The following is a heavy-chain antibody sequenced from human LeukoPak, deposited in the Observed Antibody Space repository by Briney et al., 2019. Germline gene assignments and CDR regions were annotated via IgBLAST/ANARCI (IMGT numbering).Heavy chain of an antibody. CDR2: IYSGGST. CDR3: ARAGYSSGYTLFDP. Sequence: GGSLRLSCAASGFTFSSYNMNWVRQAPGKGLEWVSVIYSGGSTYYADSVKGRFTISRDNSKNTLYLQMNSLRAEDTAVYYCARAGYSSGYTLFDPWGQGTLVTVSS. CDR1: GFTFSSYN. D-gene: IGHD6-19*01. J-gene: IGHJ5*02. V-gene: IGHV3-53*01.